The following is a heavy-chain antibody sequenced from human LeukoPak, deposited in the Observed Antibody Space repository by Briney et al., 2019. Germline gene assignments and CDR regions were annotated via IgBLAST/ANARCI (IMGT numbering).Heavy chain of an antibody. CDR2: INPSGGST. V-gene: IGHV1-46*01. J-gene: IGHJ4*02. CDR3: AILGRSIAVAGTCFDY. D-gene: IGHD6-19*01. Sequence: GASVKVSCKASGYTFTSHYMHWVRQAPGQGLEWMGIINPSGGSTSYAQKFQGRVTMTRDTSTSTVYMELSSLRSEDTAVYYCAILGRSIAVAGTCFDYWGQGTLVTVSS. CDR1: GYTFTSHY.